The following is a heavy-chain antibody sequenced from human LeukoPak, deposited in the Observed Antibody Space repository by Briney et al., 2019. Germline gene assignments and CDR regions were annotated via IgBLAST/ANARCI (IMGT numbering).Heavy chain of an antibody. Sequence: SETLSLTCTVSGGSISSSSYYWGWIRQPPGKGLEWIGSIYYSGSTYYNPSLKSRVTISVDTSKNQFSLKLSSVTAADTAVYYCATDQHHYDSSGYYYPNWFDPWGQGTLVTVSS. CDR1: GGSISSSSYY. CDR2: IYYSGST. D-gene: IGHD3-22*01. J-gene: IGHJ5*02. V-gene: IGHV4-39*01. CDR3: ATDQHHYDSSGYYYPNWFDP.